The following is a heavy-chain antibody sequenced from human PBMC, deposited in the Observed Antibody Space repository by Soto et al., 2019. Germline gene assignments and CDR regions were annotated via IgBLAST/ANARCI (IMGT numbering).Heavy chain of an antibody. CDR3: ARGGYCTGGSCYSYHWDH. D-gene: IGHD2-15*01. V-gene: IGHV3-13*04. CDR2: ISTSGDT. Sequence: EGQFVESGGDLVQTGGALRLSCAASGFIFSNHDMHWVRQATGKGLAWVSGISTSGDTFYAGSVKCRFTICRENAKNCVYLQMNYLRAGHTAVYDCARGGYCTGGSCYSYHWDHWGQGTLVTVSS. J-gene: IGHJ4*02. CDR1: GFIFSNHD.